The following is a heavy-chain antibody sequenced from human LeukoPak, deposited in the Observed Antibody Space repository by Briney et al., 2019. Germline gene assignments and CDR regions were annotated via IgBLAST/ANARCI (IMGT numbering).Heavy chain of an antibody. CDR3: VREYFSYGDRYFDY. CDR2: ISSTATTR. J-gene: IGHJ4*02. Sequence: PGGPLRLSCAASGFNLSSHEMNWVRQAPGQGLEWISYISSTATTRYYADSVKGRFTVSKDNARNELFLQMNSLRAEDTAVYYCVREYFSYGDRYFDYWGQGTLFTVSS. CDR1: GFNLSSHE. D-gene: IGHD4-17*01. V-gene: IGHV3-48*03.